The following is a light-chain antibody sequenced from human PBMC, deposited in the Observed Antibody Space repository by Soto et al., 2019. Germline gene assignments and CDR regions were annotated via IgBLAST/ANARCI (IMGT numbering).Light chain of an antibody. CDR2: DVS. CDR3: VSYIDSSKTHWV. V-gene: IGLV2-14*01. J-gene: IGLJ3*02. Sequence: QSALTQPASVSGSPGQSITISCTGTSSDVGAYDYVSWYQQHPGKAPKLMIYDVSNRPSGVSNRFSGSKSGDTASLTISGLQPEDEADYYCVSYIDSSKTHWVFGGGTKLTVL. CDR1: SSDVGAYDY.